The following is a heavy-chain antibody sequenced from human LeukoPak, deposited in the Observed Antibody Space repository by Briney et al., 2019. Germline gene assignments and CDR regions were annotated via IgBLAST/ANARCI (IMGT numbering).Heavy chain of an antibody. Sequence: PGGSLRLSCAASGFTFDDYAMHWVRQAPGKGLEWVSGISWNSGSIGYADSVKGRFTISRDNAKNSLYLQMNSLRAEDTAVYYCARGTYYYGSGAPFDYWGQGTLVTVSS. CDR3: ARGTYYYGSGAPFDY. D-gene: IGHD3-10*01. J-gene: IGHJ4*02. CDR2: ISWNSGSI. CDR1: GFTFDDYA. V-gene: IGHV3-9*01.